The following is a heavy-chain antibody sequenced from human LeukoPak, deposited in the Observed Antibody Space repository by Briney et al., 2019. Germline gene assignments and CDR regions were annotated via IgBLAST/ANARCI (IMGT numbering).Heavy chain of an antibody. Sequence: GGSLRLSCAASGFTFSSYSMNWVRQAPGKGLEWVSSISRSGTFLYYADSLKGRFTISRDNARNSLYLQMNSLRADDTAVYYCATEGGGYDSGYFYFDSWGQGTLVTVSS. CDR3: ATEGGGYDSGYFYFDS. D-gene: IGHD5-12*01. V-gene: IGHV3-21*01. CDR2: ISRSGTFL. CDR1: GFTFSSYS. J-gene: IGHJ4*02.